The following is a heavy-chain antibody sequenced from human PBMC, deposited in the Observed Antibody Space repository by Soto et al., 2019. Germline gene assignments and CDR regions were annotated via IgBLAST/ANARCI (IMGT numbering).Heavy chain of an antibody. CDR1: GLNFSKYS. D-gene: IGHD3-10*01. CDR3: VLVWRPRAYYTYGMDV. J-gene: IGHJ6*02. Sequence: EEQLVESGGGLVSPGGSLRLSCVASGLNFSKYSVNWVRQIPGRELEWVSSIGSNPKYTQDADSVKGRFTISRDNAKNSLYVQLNSLRVEHTAVYYCVLVWRPRAYYTYGMDVWGQGTTVIVSS. CDR2: IGSNPKYT. V-gene: IGHV3-21*06.